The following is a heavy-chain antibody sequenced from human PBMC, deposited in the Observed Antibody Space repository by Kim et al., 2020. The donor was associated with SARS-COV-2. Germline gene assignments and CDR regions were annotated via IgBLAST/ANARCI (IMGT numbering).Heavy chain of an antibody. D-gene: IGHD6-13*01. Sequence: GGSLILSCAASGFTFSSYSMNWVRQAPGKGLEWVSSISSSSSYIYYADSVKGRFTISRDNAKNSLYLQMNSLRAEDTAVYYCARGTTAAGTFPFDYWGQGTLVTVSS. CDR3: ARGTTAAGTFPFDY. J-gene: IGHJ4*02. V-gene: IGHV3-21*01. CDR2: ISSSSSYI. CDR1: GFTFSSYS.